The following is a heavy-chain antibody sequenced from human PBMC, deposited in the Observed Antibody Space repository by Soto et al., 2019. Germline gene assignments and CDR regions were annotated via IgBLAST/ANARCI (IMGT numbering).Heavy chain of an antibody. J-gene: IGHJ4*02. CDR2: ISDSGGST. Sequence: EVQLLESGGGLVQPGGSLRLSCAASGFTFGSYAGSWVRQAPGKGLEWVSAISDSGGSTYYADSVKGRFTISRDNSKNTLYLQMNSLRAEDTAIYYCAKDDTRRYGSLSGVFDYWGQGTLVTVSS. CDR3: AKDDTRRYGSLSGVFDY. CDR1: GFTFGSYA. D-gene: IGHD4-17*01. V-gene: IGHV3-23*01.